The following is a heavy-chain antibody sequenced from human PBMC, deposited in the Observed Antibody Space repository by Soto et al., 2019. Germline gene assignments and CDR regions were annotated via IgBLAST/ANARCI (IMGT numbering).Heavy chain of an antibody. CDR1: GYTFTDYY. V-gene: IGHV1-2*04. Sequence: QVQLVQSGAEVKKPGASVKVSCKASGYTFTDYYIHWVRQVPGQGLEWMGRINPHSGGTNIAQQFQAWVTTTGDPSISTASMELSRLKSDDTAVYYCARGMSSSNFDYCGQGALVNVSS. CDR2: INPHSGGT. CDR3: ARGMSSSNFDY. J-gene: IGHJ4*02. D-gene: IGHD2-2*01.